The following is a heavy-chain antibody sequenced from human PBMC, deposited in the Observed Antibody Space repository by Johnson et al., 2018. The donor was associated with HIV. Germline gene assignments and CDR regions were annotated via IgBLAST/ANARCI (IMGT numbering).Heavy chain of an antibody. D-gene: IGHD4-17*01. V-gene: IGHV3-11*01. CDR3: ARHAGGDLTYGLFQH. J-gene: IGHJ1*01. CDR1: GFTFSDYY. CDR2: ISSSGSTI. Sequence: QMQLVESGGGVVQPGGSLRLSCAASGFTFSDYYMSWIRQAPGKGLEWVSYISSSGSTIYYADSVKGRFTIFRDNAKNSLYIQRSGLREEDTALYYCARHAGGDLTYGLFQHWGRGTLVTVSS.